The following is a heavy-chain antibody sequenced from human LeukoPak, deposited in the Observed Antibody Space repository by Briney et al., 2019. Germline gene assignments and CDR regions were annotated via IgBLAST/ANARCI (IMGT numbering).Heavy chain of an antibody. J-gene: IGHJ3*02. D-gene: IGHD2-15*01. V-gene: IGHV1-69*13. Sequence: SVTVSFKASGGTFSSYAISWVRQAPGQGLEWMGRIIPSFGTANYAKKIQGRIYITADESKSLAYMELSSLRSEDTAVYYRTSRGYCRGCSCCSVAFDIWGQGTMATVSS. CDR3: TSRGYCRGCSCCSVAFDI. CDR2: IIPSFGTA. CDR1: GGTFSSYA.